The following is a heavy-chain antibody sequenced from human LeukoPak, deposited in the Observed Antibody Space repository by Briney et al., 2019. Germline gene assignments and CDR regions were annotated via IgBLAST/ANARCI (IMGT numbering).Heavy chain of an antibody. V-gene: IGHV3-7*01. Sequence: PGGTLRLSCAASGFTFSSYWMSWVRQAPGKGLEWVANIKQDGSEKYYVDSVKGRFTISRDNAKNSLYLQMNSLRAEDTAVYYCARDHAYDSSGYYYYYFDYWGQGTLVTVSS. J-gene: IGHJ4*02. D-gene: IGHD3-22*01. CDR1: GFTFSSYW. CDR3: ARDHAYDSSGYYYYYFDY. CDR2: IKQDGSEK.